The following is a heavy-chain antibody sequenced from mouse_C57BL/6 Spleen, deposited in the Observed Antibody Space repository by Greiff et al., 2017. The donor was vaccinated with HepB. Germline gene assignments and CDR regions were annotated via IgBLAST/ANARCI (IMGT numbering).Heavy chain of an antibody. CDR3: ARDASYYGPMDY. Sequence: EVMLVDSGGGLVQSGRSLRLSCATSGFTFSDFYMEWVRQAPGKGLEWIAASRNKANDYTTEYSASVKGRFIVSRDTSQSILYLQMNALRAEDTAIYYWARDASYYGPMDYWGQGTSVTVSS. D-gene: IGHD2-10*01. J-gene: IGHJ4*01. CDR1: GFTFSDFY. V-gene: IGHV7-1*01. CDR2: SRNKANDYTT.